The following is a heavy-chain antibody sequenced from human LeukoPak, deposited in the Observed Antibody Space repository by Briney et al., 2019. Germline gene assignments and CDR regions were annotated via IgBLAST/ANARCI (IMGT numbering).Heavy chain of an antibody. CDR2: MNHSGSN. J-gene: IGHJ4*02. V-gene: IGHV4-34*01. D-gene: IGHD5-18*01. CDR1: LGSFIGYY. CDR3: ARATAMVTPDVFDY. Sequence: SETLSLTCAVYLGSFIGYYWSWIRQPPGKGLEWTGEMNHSGSNNYKPSLKSRVTISVETSKNQFSLKLSSVTAADTAVYYCARATAMVTPDVFDYWGQGTLVTVSS.